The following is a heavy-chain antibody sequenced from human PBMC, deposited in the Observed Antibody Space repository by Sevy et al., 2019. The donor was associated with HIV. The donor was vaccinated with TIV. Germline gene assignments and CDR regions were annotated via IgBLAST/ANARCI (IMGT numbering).Heavy chain of an antibody. CDR2: IYYNGHI. CDR1: GGSITSLY. CDR3: AGENAWGRGYS. Sequence: SETLSLTCTVSGGSITSLYWNWIRQPPGKGLQWIANIYYNGHINYNPSLKSRVTLSLDSPKNQFSLRRSSVTAEDTAMYYCAGENAWGRGYSWGQGTLVTVSS. V-gene: IGHV4-59*11. D-gene: IGHD1-26*01. J-gene: IGHJ4*02.